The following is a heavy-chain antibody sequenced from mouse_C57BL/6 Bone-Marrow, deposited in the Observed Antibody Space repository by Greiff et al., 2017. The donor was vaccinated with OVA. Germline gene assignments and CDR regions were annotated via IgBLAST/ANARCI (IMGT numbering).Heavy chain of an antibody. J-gene: IGHJ2*01. CDR2: IDPSDSYT. CDR3: ARRTSGYVGYCDY. CDR1: GYTFTSYW. D-gene: IGHD3-2*02. V-gene: IGHV1-69*01. Sequence: QVQLKQPGAELVMPGASVKLSCKASGYTFTSYWMHWVQQRPGQGLEWIGEIDPSDSYTNYNQKFKGKSTLTVDKSSSTAYMQLSSLTSEDSADYDCARRTSGYVGYCDYWGQGTTLTVSS.